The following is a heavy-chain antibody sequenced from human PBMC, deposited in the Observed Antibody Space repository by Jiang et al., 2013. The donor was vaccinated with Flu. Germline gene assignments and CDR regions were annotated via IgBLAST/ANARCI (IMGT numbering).Heavy chain of an antibody. CDR2: IYPGDSDT. CDR1: GYSFTSYW. Sequence: GAEVKKPGESLKISCKGSGYSFTSYWIGWVRQMPGKGLEWMGIIYPGDSDTRYSPSFQGQVTISADKSISTAYLQWNSLKASDTAMYYCARRPEYSSGWYVDFDYWGQGTLVTV. J-gene: IGHJ4*02. V-gene: IGHV5-51*03. CDR3: ARRPEYSSGWYVDFDY. D-gene: IGHD6-19*01.